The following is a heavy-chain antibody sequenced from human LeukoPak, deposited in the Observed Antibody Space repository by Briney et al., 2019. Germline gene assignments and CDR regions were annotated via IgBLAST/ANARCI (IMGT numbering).Heavy chain of an antibody. CDR3: ARVPVAGIYYYYYMDV. CDR1: PPPPTSYY. Sequence: SETLSLTSTPPPPPPTSYYWSWIRQPPGKGLEWIGYIYYSGSTNYNPSLKSRVTISVDTSKNQFSLKLSSVTAADTAVYYCARVPVAGIYYYYYMDVWGKGTTVTVSS. CDR2: IYYSGST. D-gene: IGHD6-19*01. V-gene: IGHV4-59*01. J-gene: IGHJ6*03.